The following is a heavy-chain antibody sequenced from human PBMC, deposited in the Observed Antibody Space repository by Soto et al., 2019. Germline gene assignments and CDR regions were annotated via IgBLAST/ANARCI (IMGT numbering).Heavy chain of an antibody. CDR3: ARGGISKLVPAVTVY. CDR2: ISSSSSYI. Sequence: GGSLRLSCAASGFTFSSYSMNWVRQAPGKGLEWVSSISSSSSYIYYADSVKGRFTISRDNAKNSLYLQMNSLRAEDTAVYYCARGGISKLVPAVTVYWGQGTLVTVSS. V-gene: IGHV3-21*01. CDR1: GFTFSSYS. J-gene: IGHJ4*02. D-gene: IGHD2-2*01.